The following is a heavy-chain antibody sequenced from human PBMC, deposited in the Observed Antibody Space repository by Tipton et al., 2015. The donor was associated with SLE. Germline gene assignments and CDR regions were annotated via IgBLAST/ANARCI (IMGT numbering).Heavy chain of an antibody. V-gene: IGHV4-59*01. CDR3: ARVMIEPSYVDV. CDR1: GGSITSYY. Sequence: TLSLTCTVSGGSITSYYWSWIRQPPGKGLEWIGDIDDSGYTNYNPSLKSRVTISVDTSKNQFSLKLSSVTAADAAVYYCARVMIEPSYVDVWGKGTTVTVSS. D-gene: IGHD1-14*01. CDR2: IDDSGYT. J-gene: IGHJ6*03.